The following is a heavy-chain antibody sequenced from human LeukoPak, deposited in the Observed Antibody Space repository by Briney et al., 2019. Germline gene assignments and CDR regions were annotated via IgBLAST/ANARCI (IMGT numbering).Heavy chain of an antibody. CDR2: IHHSVTT. V-gene: IGHV4-34*01. J-gene: IGHJ4*02. D-gene: IGHD7-27*01. CDR1: GGSFSGYY. Sequence: PSETLSFTCAVYGGSFSGYYWSWIRQSPGKGLEWIGEIHHSVTTNSNPSLKSRVTISVDTSKNQFSLKLSSVTAADTAVYYCARATRRDWGQYYFDYWGQGTLVTVSS. CDR3: ARATRRDWGQYYFDY.